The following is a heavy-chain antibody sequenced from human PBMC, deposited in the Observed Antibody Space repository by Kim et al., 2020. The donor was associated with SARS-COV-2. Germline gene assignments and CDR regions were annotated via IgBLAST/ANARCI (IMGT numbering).Heavy chain of an antibody. Sequence: SETLSLTCAVYGGSFSGYYWSWIRQPPGKGLEWIGEINHSGSTNYNPSLKSRVTISVDTSKNQFSLKLSSVTAADTAVYYCARGPDFWSGYRPYRLSYGVDVWGQGTTVTVSS. CDR3: ARGPDFWSGYRPYRLSYGVDV. CDR2: INHSGST. V-gene: IGHV4-34*01. D-gene: IGHD3-3*01. CDR1: GGSFSGYY. J-gene: IGHJ6*02.